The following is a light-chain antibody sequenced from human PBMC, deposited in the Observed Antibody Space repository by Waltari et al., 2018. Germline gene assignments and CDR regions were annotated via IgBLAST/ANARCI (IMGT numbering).Light chain of an antibody. CDR2: GAS. CDR1: QSVSSY. Sequence: EIVLTQSPGTLSLSPGERATLSCRASQSVSSYLAWYQQKLGQAPRLLIYGASSRATGIPDRFSGSGYGTDFTLTISRLEPEDFVVYYCQQYGSSPGAFGQGTKVEMK. CDR3: QQYGSSPGA. J-gene: IGKJ1*01. V-gene: IGKV3-20*01.